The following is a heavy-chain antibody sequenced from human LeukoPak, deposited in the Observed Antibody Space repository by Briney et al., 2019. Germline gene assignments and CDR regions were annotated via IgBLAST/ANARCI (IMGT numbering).Heavy chain of an antibody. V-gene: IGHV2-5*02. D-gene: IGHD3-10*01. CDR3: AHSLYGSGIYYCDY. J-gene: IGHJ4*02. CDR1: GFSLSANGVG. Sequence: SGPTLVKPTQTLTLTCTFSGFSLSANGVGVGWIRQPPGKALEWLAIIYWDDDKRYSPSLKSRLTITRDTSKNQVVLTMTNMDPVDTATYYCAHSLYGSGIYYCDYWGQGTLVTVSS. CDR2: IYWDDDK.